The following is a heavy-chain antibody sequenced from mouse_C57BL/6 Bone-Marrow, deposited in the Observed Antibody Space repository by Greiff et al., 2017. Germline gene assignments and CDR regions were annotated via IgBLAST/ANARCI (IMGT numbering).Heavy chain of an antibody. Sequence: EVHLVESGPVLVKPGASVKMSCKASGYTFTDYYMNWVKQSHGKSLEWIGVINPYNGGTSYNQKFKGKATLTVDKSSSTAYMELNSLTSEDSAVYYCARRGIYYGSSRGYFDVWGTGTTVTVSS. CDR3: ARRGIYYGSSRGYFDV. CDR2: INPYNGGT. D-gene: IGHD1-1*01. CDR1: GYTFTDYY. J-gene: IGHJ1*03. V-gene: IGHV1-19*01.